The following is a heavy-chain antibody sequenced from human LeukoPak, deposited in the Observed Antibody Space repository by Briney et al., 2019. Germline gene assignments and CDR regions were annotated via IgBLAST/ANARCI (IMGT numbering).Heavy chain of an antibody. CDR2: ISSSGSTI. D-gene: IGHD1-1*01. Sequence: PGGSLRLSCAASGFTFSSYEMNWVRQAPGKGLEWVSYISSSGSTIYYADSVKGRFTISRDNAKNSLYLQMNSLGAEDTAVYYCAGARYALDYWGQGTLVTVSS. CDR1: GFTFSSYE. J-gene: IGHJ4*02. CDR3: AGARYALDY. V-gene: IGHV3-48*03.